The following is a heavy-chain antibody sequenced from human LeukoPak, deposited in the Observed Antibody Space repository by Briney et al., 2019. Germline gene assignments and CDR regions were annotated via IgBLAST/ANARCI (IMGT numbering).Heavy chain of an antibody. V-gene: IGHV1-8*01. J-gene: IGHJ6*03. D-gene: IGHD3-3*01. CDR1: GYTFTSYD. CDR2: MNPNSGNT. CDR3: ARGLSTDDFWSGYYYMDV. Sequence: ASVKVSCKASGYTFTSYDINWVRQATGQGLEWMGWMNPNSGNTGYAQKFQGRVTMTRNTSISTAYMGLSSLRSEDTAVYYCARGLSTDDFWSGYYYMDVWGKGTTVTVSS.